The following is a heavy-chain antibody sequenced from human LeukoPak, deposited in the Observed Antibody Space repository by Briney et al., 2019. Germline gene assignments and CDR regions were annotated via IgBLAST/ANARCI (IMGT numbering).Heavy chain of an antibody. V-gene: IGHV4-34*01. D-gene: IGHD2-2*01. Sequence: SETLSLTCAVYGGSFSGYYWSWIRQSPGKGLEWIGEINHSGSTNYNPSLKSRVTISVDTSKNQFSLKLSSVTAADTAVYYCARGIVVVPAIPFGWFDPWGQGTLVTVSS. J-gene: IGHJ5*02. CDR2: INHSGST. CDR3: ARGIVVVPAIPFGWFDP. CDR1: GGSFSGYY.